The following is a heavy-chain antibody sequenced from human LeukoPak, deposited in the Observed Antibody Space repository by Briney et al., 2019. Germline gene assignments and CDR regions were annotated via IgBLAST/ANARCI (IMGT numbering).Heavy chain of an antibody. CDR2: ISGSGGST. Sequence: GGSLGLSCAASGFTFSSYAMSWVRQAPGKGLEWVSAISGSGGSTYYADSVKGRFTISRDNSKNTLYLQMNSLRAEDTAVYYCAKGVPYYDFWSGQIYFDYWGQGTLVTVSS. CDR1: GFTFSSYA. V-gene: IGHV3-23*01. D-gene: IGHD3-3*01. J-gene: IGHJ4*02. CDR3: AKGVPYYDFWSGQIYFDY.